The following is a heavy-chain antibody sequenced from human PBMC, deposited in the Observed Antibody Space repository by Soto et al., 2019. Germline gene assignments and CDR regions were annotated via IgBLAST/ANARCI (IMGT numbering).Heavy chain of an antibody. D-gene: IGHD3-10*01. CDR1: GGSMSSSRYY. J-gene: IGHJ5*01. V-gene: IGHV4-39*01. CDR3: ARRERYYGSPGWFDP. Sequence: PSQPQSVLYTVAGGSMSSSRYYWVWIRQPPGKGLEWIGTVYYNENTYYNPSLRSRVAISVDTAKNQFSLNLRSVTAADTAVYFCARRERYYGSPGWFDPWGQGTLVTVSS. CDR2: VYYNENT.